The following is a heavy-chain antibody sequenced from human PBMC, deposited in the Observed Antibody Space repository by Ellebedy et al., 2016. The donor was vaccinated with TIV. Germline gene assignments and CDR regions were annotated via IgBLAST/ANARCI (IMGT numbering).Heavy chain of an antibody. V-gene: IGHV3-64D*08. CDR1: GLTFSRYP. CDR2: INKGGDT. Sequence: PGGSLRLSCSASGLTFSRYPMHWVRQSPVTGLEYVSAINKGGDTSYAASVKGSFTISRDTSKNTLYLKMSSLRPEDTAVYYCVKAGDYSGSQGDYWGQGTLVTVSS. J-gene: IGHJ4*02. CDR3: VKAGDYSGSQGDY. D-gene: IGHD5-12*01.